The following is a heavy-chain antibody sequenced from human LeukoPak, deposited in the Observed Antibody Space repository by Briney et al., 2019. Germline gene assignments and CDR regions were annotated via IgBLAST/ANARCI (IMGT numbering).Heavy chain of an antibody. V-gene: IGHV1-18*01. CDR1: GYTFTKYG. CDR2: ISADNGDT. CDR3: ARDWKDVRGVKGWFDP. Sequence: ASVKVSCKASGYTFTKYGITWVRQAPGQGLEWMGWISADNGDTNYAQRLQGRVTMTTDTSTSTAYMEPRSLRSDDTAVYYCARDWKDVRGVKGWFDPWGQGTLVTVSS. D-gene: IGHD3-10*01. J-gene: IGHJ5*02.